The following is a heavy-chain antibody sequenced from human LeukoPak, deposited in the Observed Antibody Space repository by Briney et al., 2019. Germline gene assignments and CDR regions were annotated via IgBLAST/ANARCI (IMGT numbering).Heavy chain of an antibody. CDR2: ISSSGSTI. CDR1: GFTFNSYE. D-gene: IGHD1-14*01. Sequence: PGGSLRLSRAASGFTFNSYEMNWVRQAPGKGLEWVSYISSSGSTIDYADSVKGRFTVSRDNARNSLYLQMNSLRAEDTAVYYCARDIQVMNHVLDIWGQGTMVTVSS. V-gene: IGHV3-48*03. J-gene: IGHJ3*02. CDR3: ARDIQVMNHVLDI.